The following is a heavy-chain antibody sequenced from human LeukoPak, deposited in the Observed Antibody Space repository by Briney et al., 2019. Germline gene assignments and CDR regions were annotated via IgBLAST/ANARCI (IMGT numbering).Heavy chain of an antibody. CDR1: GFSVRTNF. Sequence: AWGSLRLSCAVSGFSVRTNFMSWVRQAPGKGLEWIGSIYHSGSTYYNPSLKSRVTIAVETSKNQFSLKLSSVTAADKAVYYCARSCRILDIVATIRARLGGNGFDIWGQGTMVTVSS. J-gene: IGHJ3*02. D-gene: IGHD5-12*01. CDR3: ARSCRILDIVATIRARLGGNGFDI. CDR2: IYHSGST. V-gene: IGHV4-38-2*01.